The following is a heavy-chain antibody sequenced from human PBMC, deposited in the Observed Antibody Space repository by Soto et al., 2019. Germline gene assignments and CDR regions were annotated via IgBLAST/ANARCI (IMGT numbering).Heavy chain of an antibody. CDR1: GYTFTSYG. CDR3: PRVCRITMVRGALSDY. CDR2: ISAYNGNT. D-gene: IGHD3-10*01. J-gene: IGHJ4*02. V-gene: IGHV1-18*01. Sequence: QVQLVQSGAEVKKPGASVKVSCKASGYTFTSYGISWVRQAPGQGLEWMGWISAYNGNTNYAQKLQGRVTMTTDTSTSTASMELRSLRSDATAVYFCPRVCRITMVRGALSDYWGQGTLVTVSS.